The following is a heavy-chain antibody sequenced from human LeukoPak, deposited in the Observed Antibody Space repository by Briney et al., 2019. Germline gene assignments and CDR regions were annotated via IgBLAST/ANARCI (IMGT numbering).Heavy chain of an antibody. CDR1: GFTFSSFG. CDR2: ISGNGRST. Sequence: PGGSLRLSCAASGFTFSSFGMSWVRQAPGKGLEWVSGISGNGRSTYYADSVKGRFTISRDNSRNTLYLQMNSLRAEDTALYYCAARSGISPYYIDYWGQGTLVTVSS. CDR3: AARSGISPYYIDY. D-gene: IGHD1-26*01. J-gene: IGHJ4*02. V-gene: IGHV3-23*01.